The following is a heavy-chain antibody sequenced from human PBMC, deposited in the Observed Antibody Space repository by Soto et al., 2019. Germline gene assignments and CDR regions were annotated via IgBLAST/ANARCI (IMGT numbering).Heavy chain of an antibody. Sequence: AQTLPLTWDVSGGSVRNNNWWSWVRQSPGEGLEWIGQIHHIGILNYNPSLKSRVTMSVDKSKSRCFLRQFSLTTTDTPVYYCTKNCSYALDYLRQGAVVTVS. J-gene: IGHJ4*02. CDR2: IHHIGIL. D-gene: IGHD1-1*01. V-gene: IGHV4-4*02. CDR3: TKNCSYALDY. CDR1: GGSVRNNNW.